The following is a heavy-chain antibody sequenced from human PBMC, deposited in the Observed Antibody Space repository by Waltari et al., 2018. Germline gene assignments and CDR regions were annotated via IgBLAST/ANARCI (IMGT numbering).Heavy chain of an antibody. CDR3: ARDKWGPDY. V-gene: IGHV3-20*04. D-gene: IGHD7-27*01. CDR1: GFIFDDYG. Sequence: EVLLVESGGGVVRPGGSLRPSCAASGFIFDDYGMVWVRQAPGKGLEWVSGISWNGANTDYADSVKGRFTISRDKAKNSLYLQMNSLRAEDTAFYYCARDKWGPDYWGQGTLVTVSS. CDR2: ISWNGANT. J-gene: IGHJ4*02.